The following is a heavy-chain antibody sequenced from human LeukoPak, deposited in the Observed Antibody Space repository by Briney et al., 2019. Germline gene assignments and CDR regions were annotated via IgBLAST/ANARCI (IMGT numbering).Heavy chain of an antibody. CDR2: ISHSGST. CDR1: GYSISSGYY. V-gene: IGHV4-38-2*02. Sequence: SETLSLTCTVSGYSISSGYYWGWIRQPPGKGLKWIGSISHSGSTYYNPSLKSRVTISVDTSKNQFSLKLSSVTAADTAVYYCAFHHRGDAFDIWGQGTMVTVSS. J-gene: IGHJ3*02. CDR3: AFHHRGDAFDI. D-gene: IGHD1-14*01.